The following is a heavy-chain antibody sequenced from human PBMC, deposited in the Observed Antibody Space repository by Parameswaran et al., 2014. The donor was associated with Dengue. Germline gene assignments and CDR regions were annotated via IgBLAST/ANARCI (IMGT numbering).Heavy chain of an antibody. CDR2: ISAYNGNT. Sequence: SWVRQAPGQGLEWMGWISAYNGNTNYAQKFQGRVTMTTDTSTSTAYMELRSLRSDDTAVYYCAREYYGMDVWGQGTTVTVSS. CDR3: AREYYGMDV. V-gene: IGHV1-18*01. J-gene: IGHJ6*02.